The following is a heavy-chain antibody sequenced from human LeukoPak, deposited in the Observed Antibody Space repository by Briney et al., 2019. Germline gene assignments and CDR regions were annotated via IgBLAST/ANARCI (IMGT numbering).Heavy chain of an antibody. CDR1: GLTFSSHW. J-gene: IGHJ4*02. V-gene: IGHV3-7*01. CDR3: ARVVPGLGKAWDYFDY. Sequence: GGSLRLSCAASGLTFSSHWMSWVRQAPGKGLEWVANIKHDGSEEYYVDSLKGRFTISRDNAKNSLYLQMNSLRAEDTAVYYSARVVPGLGKAWDYFDYWGQGALVTVSS. CDR2: IKHDGSEE. D-gene: IGHD1-26*01.